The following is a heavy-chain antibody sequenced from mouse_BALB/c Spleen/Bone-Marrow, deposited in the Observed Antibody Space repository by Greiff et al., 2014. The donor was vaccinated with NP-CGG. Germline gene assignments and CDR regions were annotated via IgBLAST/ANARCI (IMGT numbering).Heavy chain of an antibody. Sequence: VQLKESGGGLVKPGGSLKLSCAASGFTFSSYSMSWVRQTPEKGLEWVATISSGGHDTYYPDSVKGRFTISRDNAKNTLYLQMSSLKSEDTAMYYCSKDGGYDYSYYFDYWGQGTTLTVSS. CDR2: ISSGGHDT. V-gene: IGHV5-6-4*01. CDR1: GFTFSSYS. CDR3: SKDGGYDYSYYFDY. D-gene: IGHD2-4*01. J-gene: IGHJ2*01.